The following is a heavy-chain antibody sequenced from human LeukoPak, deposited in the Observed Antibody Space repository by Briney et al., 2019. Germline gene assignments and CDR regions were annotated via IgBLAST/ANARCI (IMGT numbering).Heavy chain of an antibody. J-gene: IGHJ4*02. CDR1: GLTFSTSG. Sequence: GGSLRLSCTASGLTFSTSGFNWVRQATGKGLEWVASIGPTGSDRYHADSIKGRFTTSRDNANNFLYLQMNSLRAEDTAVYYCATETNGRHYGYWGQGTLLTVSS. CDR3: ATETNGRHYGY. V-gene: IGHV3-21*06. CDR2: IGPTGSDR. D-gene: IGHD1-14*01.